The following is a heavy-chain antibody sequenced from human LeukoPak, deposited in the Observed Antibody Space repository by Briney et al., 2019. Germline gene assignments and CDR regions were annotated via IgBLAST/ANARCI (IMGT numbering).Heavy chain of an antibody. V-gene: IGHV3-66*01. J-gene: IGHJ4*02. D-gene: IGHD5-18*01. Sequence: PSETLSLTCAVYGGSFSGYYWSWVRQAPGKGLEWVSVIYSGGSTYYADSVKGRFTISRDNSKNTLYLQMNSLRAEDTAVYYCARDLGSYGIDYWGQGTLVTVSS. CDR1: GGSFSGYY. CDR2: IYSGGST. CDR3: ARDLGSYGIDY.